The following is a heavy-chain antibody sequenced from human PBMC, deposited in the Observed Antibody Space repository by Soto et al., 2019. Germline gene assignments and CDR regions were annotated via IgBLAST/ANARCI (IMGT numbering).Heavy chain of an antibody. J-gene: IGHJ3*02. CDR1: GFIFSAYA. CDR2: ISSSGDSA. D-gene: IGHD4-17*01. CDR3: AHPRGYGVFDAVDI. V-gene: IGHV3-23*01. Sequence: GGSLRLSCAASGFIFSAYAMNWVRQVPGKGLEWVSAISSSGDSAYYAESVRGRFTISRDNSINTLYLQMRSLRPEDTAVYYCAHPRGYGVFDAVDIWGQGTMVTVSS.